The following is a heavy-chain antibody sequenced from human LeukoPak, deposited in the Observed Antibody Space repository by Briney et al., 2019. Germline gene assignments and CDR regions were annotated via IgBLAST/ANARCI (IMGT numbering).Heavy chain of an antibody. V-gene: IGHV3-74*01. CDR3: ARDGLSHFDY. J-gene: IGHJ4*02. D-gene: IGHD2-2*03. CDR1: GFTFRNYW. Sequence: GGSLRLSCAVSGFTFRNYWMYWVRQAPGKGLVWVSRINSDGSTTNYTDSVKGRFTISRDNAKNTVYLQMNSLRAEDSAVYYCARDGLSHFDYWGRGTLVTVSS. CDR2: INSDGSTT.